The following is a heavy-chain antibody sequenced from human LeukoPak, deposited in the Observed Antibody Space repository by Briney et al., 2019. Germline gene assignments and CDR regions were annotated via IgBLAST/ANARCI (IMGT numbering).Heavy chain of an antibody. CDR3: SRFYSSGWASGAFDI. Sequence: PGGSLRLSCTTSGFTFSDYAVSWVRQAPGKGLEWIGFIRSKANGGTTEYAASVKGRFTISRDDSKTIAHLQMSSLKAEDTAVYYCSRFYSSGWASGAFDIWGQGTMVTVSS. J-gene: IGHJ3*02. V-gene: IGHV3-49*04. D-gene: IGHD3-22*01. CDR2: IRSKANGGTT. CDR1: GFTFSDYA.